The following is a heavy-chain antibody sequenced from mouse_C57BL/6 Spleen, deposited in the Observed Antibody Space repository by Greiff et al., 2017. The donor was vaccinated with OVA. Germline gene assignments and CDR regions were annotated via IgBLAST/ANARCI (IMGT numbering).Heavy chain of an antibody. D-gene: IGHD2-3*01. J-gene: IGHJ3*01. Sequence: EVMLVESGGGLVQPGGSMKLSCVASGFTFSNYWMNWVRQSPEKGLEWVAQIRLKSDNYATHYAESVKGRFTISRDDSKSSVYLQMNNLRAEDTGIYYCTGGGYSFAYWGQGTLVTVSA. V-gene: IGHV6-3*01. CDR3: TGGGYSFAY. CDR2: IRLKSDNYAT. CDR1: GFTFSNYW.